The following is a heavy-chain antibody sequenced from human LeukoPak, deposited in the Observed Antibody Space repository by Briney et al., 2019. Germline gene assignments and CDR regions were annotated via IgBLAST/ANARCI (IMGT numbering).Heavy chain of an antibody. CDR1: GYTFTSYG. Sequence: ASVKVSCKASGYTFTSYGISWVRQAPGQGLEWMGWINANNGNTNYAQKLQGRVTMTTDTSTSTADMELRSLSSDETAVYYCARGASRGSQYYWGQGTLVTVSS. CDR3: ARGASRGSQYY. D-gene: IGHD3-16*01. J-gene: IGHJ4*02. CDR2: INANNGNT. V-gene: IGHV1-18*01.